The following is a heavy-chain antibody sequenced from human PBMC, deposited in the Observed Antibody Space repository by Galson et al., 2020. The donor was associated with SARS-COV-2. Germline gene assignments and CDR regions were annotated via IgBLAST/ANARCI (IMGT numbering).Heavy chain of an antibody. CDR3: AADGSGSYPFDD. V-gene: IGHV3-48*02. CDR1: GLPFSTYT. Sequence: GESLKISCVVSGLPFSTYTMNWVRQAPGKGLEWIAYISTSVTTVYYAYSGKGRFTISRDNARNSLYLQMSALRDEDTAVYYCAADGSGSYPFDDWGQGTLVTVSS. CDR2: ISTSVTTV. D-gene: IGHD1-26*01. J-gene: IGHJ4*02.